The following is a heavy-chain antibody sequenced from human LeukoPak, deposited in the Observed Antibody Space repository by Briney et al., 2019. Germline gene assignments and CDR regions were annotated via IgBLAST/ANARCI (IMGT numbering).Heavy chain of an antibody. CDR1: GGSLSGYY. CDR2: INHSGST. V-gene: IGHV4-34*01. J-gene: IGHJ5*02. D-gene: IGHD2-21*01. CDR3: ALRARGGGESFDA. Sequence: PSETLSLTCAVYGGSLSGYYWSWIRQPPGKGLGWIGEINHSGSTNYNPSLKSRVTLSVDTSKNQFSLKLSSVTAAATAVYYCALRARGGGESFDAWGQGSMVTVSS.